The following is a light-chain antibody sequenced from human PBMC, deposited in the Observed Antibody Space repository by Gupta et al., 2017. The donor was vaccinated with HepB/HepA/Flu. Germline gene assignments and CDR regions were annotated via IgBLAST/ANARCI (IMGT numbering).Light chain of an antibody. Sequence: DSQLTQSPSFLSASVGDRVIITCRASQGISSYLAWYQQKPGKPPRLLIYAASTLQSGVPSRLSGSGSGTEFTLTINSLQPEDFATYYCQQLNTYAFTFGPGTKVDIK. CDR1: QGISSY. CDR2: AAS. J-gene: IGKJ3*01. CDR3: QQLNTYAFT. V-gene: IGKV1-9*01.